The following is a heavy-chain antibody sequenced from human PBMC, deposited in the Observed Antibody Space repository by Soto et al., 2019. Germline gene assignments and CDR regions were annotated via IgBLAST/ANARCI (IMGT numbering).Heavy chain of an antibody. CDR1: GGSISSGGYY. J-gene: IGHJ6*02. V-gene: IGHV4-31*03. CDR2: IYYSGST. D-gene: IGHD5-12*01. CDR3: AREGIRWLQSPPHYYGMDV. Sequence: LSLTCTVSGGSISSGGYYWSWIRQHPGKGLEWIGYIYYSGSTYYNPSLKSRVTISVDTSKNQFSLKLSSVTAADTAVYYCAREGIRWLQSPPHYYGMDVWGQGTTVTV.